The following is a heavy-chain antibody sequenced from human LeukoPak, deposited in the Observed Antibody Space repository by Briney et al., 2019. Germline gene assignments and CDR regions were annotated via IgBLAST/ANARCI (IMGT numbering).Heavy chain of an antibody. D-gene: IGHD3-22*01. CDR3: AKSSYYDASGYYREYYFDS. CDR1: GFTFSSYA. V-gene: IGHV3-23*01. Sequence: GGSLRPSCAASGFTFSSYAMSWVRQAPGKGLEWVSAISGSGGSTHYVDSVKGRFTISRDKTKNTLYLQMNSLRAEDTAVYYCAKSSYYDASGYYREYYFDSWGQGTLVTVSS. CDR2: ISGSGGST. J-gene: IGHJ4*02.